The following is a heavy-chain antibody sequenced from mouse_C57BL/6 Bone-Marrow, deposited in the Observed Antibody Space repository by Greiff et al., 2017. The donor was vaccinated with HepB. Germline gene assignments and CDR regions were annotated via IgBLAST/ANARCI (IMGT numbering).Heavy chain of an antibody. V-gene: IGHV8-12*01. Sequence: QVTLKVSGPGILQSSQTLSLTCSFSGFSLSTSGMGVSWIRQPPGMGLEWLAHIYWDDDKRYNPSLKSRPSISKDTSRNQVFLKITSVDTADTATYYCARRRGYLLGYFDVWGTGTTVTVSS. J-gene: IGHJ1*03. CDR2: IYWDDDK. D-gene: IGHD2-1*01. CDR1: GFSLSTSGMG. CDR3: ARRRGYLLGYFDV.